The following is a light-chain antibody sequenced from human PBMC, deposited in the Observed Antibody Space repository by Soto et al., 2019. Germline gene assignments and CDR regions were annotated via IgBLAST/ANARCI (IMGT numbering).Light chain of an antibody. CDR3: QQGYTSAIT. CDR2: AAS. CDR1: QSIGKH. J-gene: IGKJ5*01. Sequence: DTQMTQSPSVLSASVGDSVTITCRASQSIGKHLNWYQQKPGKAPKFLIYAASNLQSGVPSRFSGSGSGTDFTLTVNSLQPEDFATYYCQQGYTSAITFGQGTRLEIK. V-gene: IGKV1-39*01.